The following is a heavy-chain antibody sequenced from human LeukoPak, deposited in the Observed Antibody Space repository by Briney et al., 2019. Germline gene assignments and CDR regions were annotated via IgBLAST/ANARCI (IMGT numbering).Heavy chain of an antibody. V-gene: IGHV1-69*06. CDR2: IIPIFGTA. Sequence: ASVKVSCKASGGTFSSYAISWVRQAPGQGLEWMGGIIPIFGTANYAQKFQGRVTITADKSTSIAYMELSSLRSEDTAVYYCASSYSGYDWTPDYWGQGTLVTVSS. CDR3: ASSYSGYDWTPDY. D-gene: IGHD5-12*01. J-gene: IGHJ4*02. CDR1: GGTFSSYA.